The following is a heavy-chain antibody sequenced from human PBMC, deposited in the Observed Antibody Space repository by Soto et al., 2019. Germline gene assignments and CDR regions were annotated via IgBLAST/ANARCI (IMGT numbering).Heavy chain of an antibody. V-gene: IGHV3-23*01. CDR3: AKDAAYDFWSGYSDY. CDR1: GFTFSSYA. D-gene: IGHD3-3*01. CDR2: ISGSGGST. J-gene: IGHJ4*02. Sequence: EVQLLESGGGLVQPGGSLRLSCAASGFTFSSYAMIGVRQAPGKGLEWVSAISGSGGSTYSADSVKGRFTISRDKSKNTLYLQMNSLRAEDTAVYYCAKDAAYDFWSGYSDYWGQGTLVTVSS.